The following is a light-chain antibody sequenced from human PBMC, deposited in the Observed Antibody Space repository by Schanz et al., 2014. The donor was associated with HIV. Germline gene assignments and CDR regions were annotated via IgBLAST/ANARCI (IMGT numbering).Light chain of an antibody. CDR1: QIVSSSY. CDR3: QHYGSS. J-gene: IGKJ3*01. V-gene: IGKV3-20*01. Sequence: EIVLTQSPGSLSLSPGERATLSCRASQIVSSSYLAWYQHKPGQAPRLLTYDASSRATGIPARFSGSGSGTDFTLTISRLEPEDFAVYYCQHYGSSFGPGTKVDIK. CDR2: DAS.